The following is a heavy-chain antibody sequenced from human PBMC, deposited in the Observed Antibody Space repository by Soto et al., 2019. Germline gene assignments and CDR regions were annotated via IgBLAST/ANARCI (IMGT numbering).Heavy chain of an antibody. J-gene: IGHJ4*02. CDR1: GFTLSRSA. V-gene: IGHV3-23*01. D-gene: IGHD6-19*01. CDR2: ISGGGGGT. Sequence: GGSLRLSCAGSGFTLSRSAMSWVRQAPGKGLEWVSGISGGGGGTYYADSVKGRFTISRDISKNTVYLHMDGLRVEDTAVYYCAKDMGQWLETFAYWGQGTLVTVS. CDR3: AKDMGQWLETFAY.